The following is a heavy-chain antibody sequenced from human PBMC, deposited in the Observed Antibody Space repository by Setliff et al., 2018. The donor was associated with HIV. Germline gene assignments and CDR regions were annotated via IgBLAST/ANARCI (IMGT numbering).Heavy chain of an antibody. V-gene: IGHV3-9*01. CDR2: ISWNSGNI. D-gene: IGHD4-17*01. CDR3: AKDFTVTTQHYFYYMDV. Sequence: SLRLSCAASRFTFDDYAMHWVRQAPGKGLEWVSGISWNSGNIGYADSVKGRFTISRDNAKNSLYLQMNSLRAEDTALYYCAKDFTVTTQHYFYYMDVWGKGTTVTVSS. J-gene: IGHJ6*03. CDR1: RFTFDDYA.